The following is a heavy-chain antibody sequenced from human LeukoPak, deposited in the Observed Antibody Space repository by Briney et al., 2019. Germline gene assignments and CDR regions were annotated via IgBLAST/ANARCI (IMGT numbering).Heavy chain of an antibody. CDR3: AKGTGRYWTFFDS. J-gene: IGHJ4*02. CDR1: GFTFDDYA. Sequence: PGRSLRLSCAGSGFTFDDYAMHWVRQPPGKGLEWVSGISWNSGSIDYAVSVKGRFTISRDNAENSLFLQMNSLRPDDTAFYYCAKGTGRYWTFFDSWGQGTLVTVSS. D-gene: IGHD1-26*01. V-gene: IGHV3-9*01. CDR2: ISWNSGSI.